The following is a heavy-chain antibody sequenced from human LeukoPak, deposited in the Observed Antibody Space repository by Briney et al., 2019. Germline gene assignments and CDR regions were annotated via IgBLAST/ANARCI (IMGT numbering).Heavy chain of an antibody. Sequence: ASVKVSCKASGYTFTSYDINWVRQATGQGLEWMGWMNPNSGNTGYAQKFQGRVTITRNTSISTAYMELSSLRSEDTAVYYCARLGQDSGYAFDIWGQGTMVTVSS. CDR1: GYTFTSYD. J-gene: IGHJ3*02. CDR2: MNPNSGNT. CDR3: ARLGQDSGYAFDI. V-gene: IGHV1-8*03. D-gene: IGHD6-25*01.